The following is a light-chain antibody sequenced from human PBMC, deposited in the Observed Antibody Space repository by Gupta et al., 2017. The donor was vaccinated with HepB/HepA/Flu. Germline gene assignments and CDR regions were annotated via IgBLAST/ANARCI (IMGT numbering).Light chain of an antibody. J-gene: IGLJ2*01. CDR3: QVWDSSSDHPHVV. CDR2: ADR. Sequence: SYVLTQPPSVPVAPGTTARITCGGNNIGSKSVHWYQRKPGQAPVLVVYADRDRPAGIPGRFSGSNSGNTATLTISRVEAGDEADYYCQVWDSSSDHPHVVFGGGTKLTVL. CDR1: NIGSKS. V-gene: IGLV3-21*03.